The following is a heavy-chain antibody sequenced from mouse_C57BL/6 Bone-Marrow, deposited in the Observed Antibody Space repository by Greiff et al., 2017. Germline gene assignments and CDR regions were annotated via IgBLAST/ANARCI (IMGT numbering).Heavy chain of an antibody. D-gene: IGHD1-1*01. CDR3: TRGDYAYYGSSNDWYCDV. Sequence: EVQLQQSGPELVKPGASVKISCKASGYTFTDYYMNWVKQSHGKSLEWIGDINPNNGGTSYKQKFKGKATLTVDKSTSTAYMGLRSLTSEYSAVYYCTRGDYAYYGSSNDWYCDVWGTGTTVTVTS. CDR1: GYTFTDYY. V-gene: IGHV1-26*01. J-gene: IGHJ1*03. CDR2: INPNNGGT.